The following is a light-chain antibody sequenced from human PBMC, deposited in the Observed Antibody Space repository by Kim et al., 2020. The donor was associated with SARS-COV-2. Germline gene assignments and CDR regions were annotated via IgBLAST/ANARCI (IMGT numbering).Light chain of an antibody. J-gene: IGLJ1*01. CDR1: SSNIEYV. CDR2: GNT. Sequence: QSVLTQPPSVSGAPGQRVTLSCTGSSSNIEYVVHWYQHLPGTAPKLPIYGNTNRPSGVPDRFSASKSGTSASLAITGLQAEDEGDYYCQSYDGRLRGYVFGTGTKVTVL. CDR3: QSYDGRLRGYV. V-gene: IGLV1-40*01.